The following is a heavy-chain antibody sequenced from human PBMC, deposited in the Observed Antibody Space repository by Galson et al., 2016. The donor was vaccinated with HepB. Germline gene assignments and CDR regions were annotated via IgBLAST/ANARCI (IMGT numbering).Heavy chain of an antibody. CDR2: IDPSGGYT. Sequence: SVKVSCKASGYTLSSLYMHWVRQAPGQGLEWMGRIDPSGGYTVYAQKFQGRVTMTRDTSTSTVYMELRRLRNDDTAVYHCARAVDYGDPGALDIWGQGTKVTVSS. D-gene: IGHD4-17*01. J-gene: IGHJ3*02. CDR1: GYTLSSLY. V-gene: IGHV1-46*01. CDR3: ARAVDYGDPGALDI.